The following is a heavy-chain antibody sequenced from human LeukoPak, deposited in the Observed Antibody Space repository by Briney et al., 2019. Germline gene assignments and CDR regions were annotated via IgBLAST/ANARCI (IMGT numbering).Heavy chain of an antibody. V-gene: IGHV1-18*01. Sequence: ASVKVSCKASGYTFTSYGISWVRQAPGQGLEWMGWISAYNGNTNYAQKLQGRVTMTTDTSTSTAYMELRSLRSDDTAVYYCARARRAYCGGDCYGNAFDIWGQGTMVTVSS. J-gene: IGHJ3*02. CDR3: ARARRAYCGGDCYGNAFDI. CDR1: GYTFTSYG. D-gene: IGHD2-21*02. CDR2: ISAYNGNT.